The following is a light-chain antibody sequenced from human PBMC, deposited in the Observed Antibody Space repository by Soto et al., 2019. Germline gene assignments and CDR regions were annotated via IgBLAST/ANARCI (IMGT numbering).Light chain of an antibody. V-gene: IGLV2-11*01. Sequence: QAVVTQPRSVSGSPGQSVTISCTGTRSDVGAYNYVSWYQQHPGKAPKLMIYDVTKRPSGVPDRFSGSKSGNTASLTISGLQAEDEVDYYCCSYAGSYVVFGGGTKLTVL. CDR2: DVT. CDR1: RSDVGAYNY. CDR3: CSYAGSYVV. J-gene: IGLJ2*01.